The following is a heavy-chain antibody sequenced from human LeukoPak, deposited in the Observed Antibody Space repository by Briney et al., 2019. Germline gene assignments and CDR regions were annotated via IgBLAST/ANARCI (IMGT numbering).Heavy chain of an antibody. D-gene: IGHD3-10*01. CDR3: ATEYYGSANFNF. CDR1: GFTFSDAW. Sequence: PGGSLRLSCAGSGFTFSDAWMTWVRQAPGKGLEWVGHIKSNTFGGTTDYAAPVKGRCSILRDDSRNALFLLMDSLDPEDTAVYYCATEYYGSANFNFWGQGTLVTVSS. V-gene: IGHV3-15*01. J-gene: IGHJ4*02. CDR2: IKSNTFGGTT.